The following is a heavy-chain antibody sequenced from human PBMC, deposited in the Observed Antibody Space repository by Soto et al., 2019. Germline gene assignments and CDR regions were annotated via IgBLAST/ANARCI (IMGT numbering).Heavy chain of an antibody. CDR2: TYYRSKWYN. V-gene: IGHV6-1*01. D-gene: IGHD1-1*01. CDR1: GDSVSSNSAG. Sequence: QVQLQQSGPGLVKPSQTLSLTCDISGDSVSSNSAGWNWIRQTPSRGLEWLGRTYYRSKWYNNYAVSVKSRGSVNPDTAKNQFSLQLNSVTPEDTAVYYCARGSWDDVSGHYYMDVWGKGTTVTVSS. J-gene: IGHJ6*03. CDR3: ARGSWDDVSGHYYMDV.